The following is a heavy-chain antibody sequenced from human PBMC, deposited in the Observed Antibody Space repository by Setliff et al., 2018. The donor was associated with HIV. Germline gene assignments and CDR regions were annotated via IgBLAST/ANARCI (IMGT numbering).Heavy chain of an antibody. CDR3: TGKEVEFLRS. V-gene: IGHV3-7*03. Sequence: QPGGSLRLSCSVSGFIFSSYWMNWVRQTPGKGLEWVAKIKQDGSETSYVDSVKGRFTVSRDNAKNSLYLQMNSLKTEDTAVYYCTGKEVEFLRSRGQGTLVTVSS. D-gene: IGHD3-3*01. CDR2: IKQDGSET. J-gene: IGHJ4*02. CDR1: GFIFSSYW.